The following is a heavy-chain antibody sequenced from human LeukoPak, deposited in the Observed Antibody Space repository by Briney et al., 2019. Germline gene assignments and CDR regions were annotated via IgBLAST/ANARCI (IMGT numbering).Heavy chain of an antibody. D-gene: IGHD5-18*01. V-gene: IGHV4-39*01. Sequence: SETLSLTCTVSGGSISSSSYYWSWIRQPPGKGLEWIGSIYYSGSTYYNPSLRSRVTISVDTSKNQFSLKLSSVTAADTAVYYCASSPRGYSYGYGDYFDYWGQGTLVTVSS. J-gene: IGHJ4*02. CDR2: IYYSGST. CDR1: GGSISSSSYY. CDR3: ASSPRGYSYGYGDYFDY.